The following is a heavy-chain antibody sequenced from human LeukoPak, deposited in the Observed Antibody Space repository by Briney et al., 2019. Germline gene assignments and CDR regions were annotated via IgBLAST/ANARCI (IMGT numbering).Heavy chain of an antibody. J-gene: IGHJ5*02. Sequence: GGSLRLSCAASGFTFSRYWMHWVRQAPGKRLVWVSRINSDGTDTTYADSVKGRFTISRDNSKNTLYLQTNSLRAEDTAVYYCCLWFNNWFDPWGQGTLVTVSS. CDR3: CLWFNNWFDP. CDR2: INSDGTDT. CDR1: GFTFSRYW. V-gene: IGHV3-74*01. D-gene: IGHD3-10*01.